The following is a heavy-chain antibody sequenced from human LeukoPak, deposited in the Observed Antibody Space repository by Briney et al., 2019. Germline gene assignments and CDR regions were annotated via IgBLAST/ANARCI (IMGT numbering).Heavy chain of an antibody. J-gene: IGHJ3*02. D-gene: IGHD4-23*01. Sequence: GGSLRLSCARSGFTFSIYATHLVRQAPGKGLEYVSAVSSNGGYTYYARSVKGRFTISRDNSKNTLYLQMGSLRAEDMGLYYCARVGIGGNFYAYDIWGQGTKVTVSS. CDR1: GFTFSIYA. CDR3: ARVGIGGNFYAYDI. CDR2: VSSNGGYT. V-gene: IGHV3-64*01.